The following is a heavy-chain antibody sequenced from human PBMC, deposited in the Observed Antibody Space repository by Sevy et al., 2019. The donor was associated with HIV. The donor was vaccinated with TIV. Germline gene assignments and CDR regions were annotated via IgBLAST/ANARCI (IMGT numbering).Heavy chain of an antibody. Sequence: SETLSLTCAVYGGSFSGYYWSWIRQPPGKGLEWIGEINHSGSTNYNPSLKSRVTISLDTYKNQFSLKLSSVTAADTAVYYCARGEEQLGDYYYYYGMDVWGQGTTVTVSS. V-gene: IGHV4-34*01. D-gene: IGHD6-6*01. CDR2: INHSGST. CDR1: GGSFSGYY. CDR3: ARGEEQLGDYYYYYGMDV. J-gene: IGHJ6*02.